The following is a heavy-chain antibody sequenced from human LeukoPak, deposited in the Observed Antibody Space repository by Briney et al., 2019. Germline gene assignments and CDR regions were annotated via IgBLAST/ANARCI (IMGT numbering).Heavy chain of an antibody. CDR1: GYTFTSYG. CDR3: ARDRWYAFDY. V-gene: IGHV1-18*01. D-gene: IGHD6-13*01. CDR2: ISANSGDT. J-gene: IGHJ4*02. Sequence: ASVKVSCKASGYTFTSYGISWVRQAPGQGLEWLGWISANSGDTNYAEQFQGRLTLATDTSTSTAYMELRSLRDDDTAVYYCARDRWYAFDYWGQGTLVTVSS.